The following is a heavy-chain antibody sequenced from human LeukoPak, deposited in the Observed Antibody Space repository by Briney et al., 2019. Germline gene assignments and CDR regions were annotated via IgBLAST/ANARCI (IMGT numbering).Heavy chain of an antibody. J-gene: IGHJ4*02. V-gene: IGHV1-2*02. CDR3: ARANYGSGSSAFDY. D-gene: IGHD3-10*01. CDR2: INPNSGGT. Sequence: VASVKVSCKASGYTFTGYYMHWVRQASGQGLEWMGWINPNSGGTNYAQKFQGRVTMTRDTSISTAYMELSRLRSDDTAVYYCARANYGSGSSAFDYWGQGTLVTVSS. CDR1: GYTFTGYY.